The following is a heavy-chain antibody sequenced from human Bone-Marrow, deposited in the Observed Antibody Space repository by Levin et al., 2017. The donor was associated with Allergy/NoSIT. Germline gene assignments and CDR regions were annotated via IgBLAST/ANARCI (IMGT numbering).Heavy chain of an antibody. Sequence: LPGGSLRLSCAASGFTFRTYWMSWVRQAPGKGLEWVANIRDDGGEKYYEDSVKGRFTISRDNAKDSLYLQMNSLRVEDTAVYYCGVTPRRGPFDYWGQGTLVAVSS. CDR3: GVTPRRGPFDY. D-gene: IGHD2-21*02. V-gene: IGHV3-7*01. J-gene: IGHJ4*02. CDR2: IRDDGGEK. CDR1: GFTFRTYW.